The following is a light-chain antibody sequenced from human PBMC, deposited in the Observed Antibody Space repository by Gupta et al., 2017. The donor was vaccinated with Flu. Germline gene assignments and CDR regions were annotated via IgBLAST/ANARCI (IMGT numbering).Light chain of an antibody. CDR3: CQPLDSART. CDR1: QSRLYSNGYNY. Sequence: DIVMTQSPLSLPVTPGEPASISCRSSQSRLYSNGYNYVNCYLQKPGQSPQLLLHLGSNRASGVPDKISGSRSGGSFRLRIIRVVGPDVGIHCCCQPLDSARTFGEGTKVEIK. J-gene: IGKJ4*02. CDR2: LGS. V-gene: IGKV2-28*01.